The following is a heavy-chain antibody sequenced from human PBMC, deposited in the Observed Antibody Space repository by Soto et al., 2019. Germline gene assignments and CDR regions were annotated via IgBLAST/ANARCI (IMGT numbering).Heavy chain of an antibody. CDR2: VYWDDDQ. V-gene: IGHV2-5*02. Sequence: QITLKESGPTLVKPAQTLTLTCTFSGFSLRTSGVGVGWIRQPPGKALEWLALVYWDDDQRYSPSLKSRLTNNKDTTPNQLVLTITNPDPVDTGTYYCGHKVTVAAAGSAAFDIWGQGTMVTVSS. CDR1: GFSLRTSGVG. CDR3: GHKVTVAAAGSAAFDI. J-gene: IGHJ3*02. D-gene: IGHD6-13*01.